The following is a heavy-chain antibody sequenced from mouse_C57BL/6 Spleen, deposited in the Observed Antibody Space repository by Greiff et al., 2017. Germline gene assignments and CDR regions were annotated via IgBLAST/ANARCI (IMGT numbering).Heavy chain of an antibody. V-gene: IGHV1-82*01. D-gene: IGHD2-3*01. J-gene: IGHJ3*01. CDR2: IYPGDGDT. Sequence: VKLQESGPELVQPGASVKISCKASGYAFSSSWMNWVKQRPGKGLEWIGRIYPGDGDTNYNGKFKGKATLTADKSSSTAYMQLSSLTSEDSAVYFCARGYSAWFAYWGQGTLVTVSA. CDR3: ARGYSAWFAY. CDR1: GYAFSSSW.